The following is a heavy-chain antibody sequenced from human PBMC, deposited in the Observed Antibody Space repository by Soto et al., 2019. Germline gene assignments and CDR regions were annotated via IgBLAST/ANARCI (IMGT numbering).Heavy chain of an antibody. CDR3: TRAFLPGNY. CDR2: INSDGSRT. J-gene: IGHJ4*02. Sequence: EVQLVESGGGLVQPGGSLKLSCAASGFSLSGYWMHWVRQAPGKGLVWVSRINSDGSRTDYADSVKGRFTISRDNAKNTLSLQMNSLRAEDTDVYYCTRAFLPGNYWGQGTLVTVSS. CDR1: GFSLSGYW. D-gene: IGHD2-21*01. V-gene: IGHV3-74*01.